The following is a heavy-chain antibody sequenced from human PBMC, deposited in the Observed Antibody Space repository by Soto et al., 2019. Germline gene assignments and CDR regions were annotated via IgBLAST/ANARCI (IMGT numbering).Heavy chain of an antibody. Sequence: ASVKVSCKASGYTFTSYYMHWVRHAPGQGLEWMGIINPSGGSTSYAQKFQGRVTMTRDTSTSTVYMELSSLRSEDTAVYYCARDLGPYPASTYYYYGLAVSGQGTTVIVSS. V-gene: IGHV1-46*01. CDR1: GYTFTSYY. CDR2: INPSGGST. CDR3: ARDLGPYPASTYYYYGLAV. J-gene: IGHJ6*02. D-gene: IGHD2-2*01.